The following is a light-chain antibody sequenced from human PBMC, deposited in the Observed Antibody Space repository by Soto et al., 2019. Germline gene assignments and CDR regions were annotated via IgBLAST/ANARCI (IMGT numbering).Light chain of an antibody. CDR3: QQRSNWPLT. Sequence: EIVLTQSPATLPLPPGERATLSCRASQSVSSYLAWYQQKPGQAPRLLIYDASNRATGIPARFSGSGSGTDFTLTISSLEPEDFAVYYCQQRSNWPLTLGQGTKVEIK. V-gene: IGKV3-11*01. CDR1: QSVSSY. CDR2: DAS. J-gene: IGKJ1*01.